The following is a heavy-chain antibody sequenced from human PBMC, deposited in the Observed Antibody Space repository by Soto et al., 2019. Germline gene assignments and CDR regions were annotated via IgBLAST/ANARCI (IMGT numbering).Heavy chain of an antibody. J-gene: IGHJ4*02. V-gene: IGHV1-2*02. CDR1: GYTFTAYY. D-gene: IGHD2-21*02. CDR2: INPKTGDT. Sequence: QAQLVQSGAEVKKPGASVKVSCKTSGYTFTAYYIHWVRQAPGQGLEWVGWINPKTGDTKYAQKFQGRVTMTWDTSITTAYMELGRLRSDDTAVYYCARQLAYCGGDCYTEPIDYWGQGTLVTGSS. CDR3: ARQLAYCGGDCYTEPIDY.